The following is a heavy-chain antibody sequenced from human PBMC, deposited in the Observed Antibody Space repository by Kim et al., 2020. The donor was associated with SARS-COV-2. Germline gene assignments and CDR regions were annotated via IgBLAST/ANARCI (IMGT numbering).Heavy chain of an antibody. CDR2: INCSGST. Sequence: KGLECFGYINCSGSTYYGPSLKSRVTISVDTSKNHFSLKLSSGTAADTAVYYCEGALTMFGVVISAFDCWGQGTLVTVSS. D-gene: IGHD3-3*01. CDR3: EGALTMFGVVISAFDC. V-gene: IGHV4-31*02. J-gene: IGHJ4*02.